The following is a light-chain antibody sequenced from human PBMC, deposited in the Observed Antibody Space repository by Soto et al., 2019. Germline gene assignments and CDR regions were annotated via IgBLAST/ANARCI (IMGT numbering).Light chain of an antibody. CDR1: QSLVYSSNNKNY. CDR2: WAS. CDR3: QQYYSTPRT. Sequence: DIVMTQSPDSLAVSLGERATINCKSSQSLVYSSNNKNYFAWYQQKPGQPPKLLIYWASTRESGVPDRFSGSGSGTDFTLTISSLQAEDVAVYYCQQYYSTPRTFGQGTKVDIK. J-gene: IGKJ1*01. V-gene: IGKV4-1*01.